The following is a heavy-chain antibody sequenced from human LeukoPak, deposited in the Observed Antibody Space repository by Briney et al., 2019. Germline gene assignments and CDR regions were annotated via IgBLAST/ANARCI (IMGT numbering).Heavy chain of an antibody. Sequence: PGGSLRLSCAASGFTFSSYAMYWVRQAPEKKLEYVSAISSNGGSTYYANSVKGRFTISRDNSKNTLYLQMGSLRAEDMAVYYCASLPRYGSGTFDAFDIWGQGTMVTVSS. V-gene: IGHV3-64*01. D-gene: IGHD3-10*01. J-gene: IGHJ3*02. CDR2: ISSNGGST. CDR3: ASLPRYGSGTFDAFDI. CDR1: GFTFSSYA.